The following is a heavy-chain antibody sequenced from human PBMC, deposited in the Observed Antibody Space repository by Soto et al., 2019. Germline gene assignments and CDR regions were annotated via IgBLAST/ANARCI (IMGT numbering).Heavy chain of an antibody. Sequence: GGSLRLSCAASGFTFSSYAMSWVRQAPGKGLEWVSAISGSGGSTYYADSVKGRFTISRDNSKNTLYLQMNSLRAEDTAVYYCAKGLESYYDSSGYYYEPFDYWGQGTLVTVSS. CDR1: GFTFSSYA. V-gene: IGHV3-23*01. CDR2: ISGSGGST. CDR3: AKGLESYYDSSGYYYEPFDY. D-gene: IGHD3-22*01. J-gene: IGHJ4*02.